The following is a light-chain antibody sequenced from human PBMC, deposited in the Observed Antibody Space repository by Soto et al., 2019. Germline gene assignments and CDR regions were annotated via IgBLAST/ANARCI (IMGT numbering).Light chain of an antibody. Sequence: EIVMTQSPATLSVSPGERATLSCRASQSVSSNLAWYLQKPGQAPRLLIYGASTRATGIPARFSGSGSGTEFTLTISSLQSEDFAVYYCQQYNNRPPLTFGGGTKVEIK. CDR2: GAS. J-gene: IGKJ4*01. CDR1: QSVSSN. CDR3: QQYNNRPPLT. V-gene: IGKV3-15*01.